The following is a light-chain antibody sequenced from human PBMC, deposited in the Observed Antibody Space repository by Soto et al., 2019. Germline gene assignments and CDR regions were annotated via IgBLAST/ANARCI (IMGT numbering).Light chain of an antibody. CDR3: QHYGGMWA. J-gene: IGKJ1*01. CDR2: KAS. CDR1: QTISSW. Sequence: DIQMTQSPSTLSGSVGDRVTITCRASQTISSWLAWYQQKPGKAPKLLIYKASTLKSGVPSRFSGSGSGTEFILTISSLQPDDFATYCCQHYGGMWAFGQGTKV. V-gene: IGKV1-5*03.